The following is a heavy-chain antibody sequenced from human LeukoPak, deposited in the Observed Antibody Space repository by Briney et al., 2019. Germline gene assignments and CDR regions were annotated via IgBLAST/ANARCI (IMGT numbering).Heavy chain of an antibody. J-gene: IGHJ4*02. CDR2: ISSSGSTI. CDR3: ARDEAGSNY. V-gene: IGHV3-48*03. Sequence: GGSLRLSCAASGFTFSSYEMNWVRQATGKGLEWVSYISSSGSTIYYADSVKGRFTISRDNAKNSLYLQMNILRAEDTAVYYCARDEAGSNYWGQGTLVTVSS. CDR1: GFTFSSYE. D-gene: IGHD6-19*01.